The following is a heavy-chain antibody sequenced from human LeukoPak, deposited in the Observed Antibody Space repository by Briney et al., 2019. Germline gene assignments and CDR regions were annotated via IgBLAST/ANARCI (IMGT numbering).Heavy chain of an antibody. CDR1: GYTFTSYG. J-gene: IGHJ4*02. Sequence: ASVTVSCKASGYTFTSYGISWVRQAPGQGLEWMGWISAYNGNTHYAQKLQGRGTMTTDTSTSTVYMELRSLRSDDTAVYYCARGSPPRRNYDSRGYYSYYFDYWGQGTLVTVSS. D-gene: IGHD3-22*01. CDR3: ARGSPPRRNYDSRGYYSYYFDY. CDR2: ISAYNGNT. V-gene: IGHV1-18*01.